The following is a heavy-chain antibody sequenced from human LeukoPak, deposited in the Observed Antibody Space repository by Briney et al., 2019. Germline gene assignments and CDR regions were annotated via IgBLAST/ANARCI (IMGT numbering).Heavy chain of an antibody. Sequence: PGGSLRLSCVASGFTLSSYEMNWVRQAPGKGLEWVSYISSSGSTIYYADSVKGRLTISRDNAKNSLYLQMNSLRAEDTAVYYCARDPPRVTKNYWYFDLWGRGTLVTVSS. CDR2: ISSSGSTI. J-gene: IGHJ2*01. V-gene: IGHV3-48*03. CDR3: ARDPPRVTKNYWYFDL. CDR1: GFTLSSYE. D-gene: IGHD2-2*01.